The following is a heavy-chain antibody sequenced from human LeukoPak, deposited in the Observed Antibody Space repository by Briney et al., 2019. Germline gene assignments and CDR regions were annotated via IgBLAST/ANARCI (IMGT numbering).Heavy chain of an antibody. V-gene: IGHV1-2*02. D-gene: IGHD5/OR15-5a*01. Sequence: ASVKVSCKASGYTFIGYYLHWVRQAPGQGLEWMGWINPTSGGTNYAQKFRDRVTMTRDTSINTAYMELSRLTSDDTAVYYCARLVGLSTTASYWGRGTLVIVSS. CDR1: GYTFIGYY. CDR2: INPTSGGT. CDR3: ARLVGLSTTASY. J-gene: IGHJ4*02.